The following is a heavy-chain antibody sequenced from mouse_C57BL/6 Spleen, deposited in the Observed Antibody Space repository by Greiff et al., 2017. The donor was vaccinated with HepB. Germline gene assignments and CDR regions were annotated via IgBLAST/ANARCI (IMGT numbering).Heavy chain of an antibody. CDR1: DYTFTSYG. Sequence: VKLQQHEAELEKHGASVKLSCKKYDYTFTSYGMHWVKQRHEGGLEWIGRSDPNSGGTKYNEKLKSKATLTVDKPSSTAYMQLSSLTSEDSAVYYCAREEGYDGYPMDYWGQGTSVTVSS. CDR3: AREEGYDGYPMDY. CDR2: SDPNSGGT. V-gene: IGHV1-72*01. J-gene: IGHJ4*01. D-gene: IGHD2-3*01.